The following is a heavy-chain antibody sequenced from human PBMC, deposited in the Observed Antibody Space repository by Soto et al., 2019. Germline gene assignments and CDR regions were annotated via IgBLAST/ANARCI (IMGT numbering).Heavy chain of an antibody. CDR1: GFALSNYA. J-gene: IGHJ4*02. D-gene: IGHD1-1*01. CDR3: ARDLQLEPRPSDY. CDR2: ISGSGAGT. V-gene: IGHV3-23*01. Sequence: HPGGSLRLSCAASGFALSNYAMSWVRQAPAKGLVWVSSISGSGAGTYYADSVQGRFTISRDNAKNALYLQMNSLRAEDTAVYYCARDLQLEPRPSDYWGQGTLVTVSS.